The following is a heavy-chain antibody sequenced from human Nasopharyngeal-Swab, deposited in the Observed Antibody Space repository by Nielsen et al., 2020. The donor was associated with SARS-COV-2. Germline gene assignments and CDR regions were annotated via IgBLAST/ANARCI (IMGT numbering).Heavy chain of an antibody. D-gene: IGHD3-10*01. J-gene: IGHJ4*02. CDR1: GFTFSSYG. Sequence: GESLKISCAASGFTFSSYGMHWVRQAPGKGLEWVAVISYDGSNKYYADSVKGRFTISRDNSKNTLYLQMNSLRAEDTAVYYCAKTNSGSYCNWGQGTLVTVSS. CDR2: ISYDGSNK. V-gene: IGHV3-30*18. CDR3: AKTNSGSYCN.